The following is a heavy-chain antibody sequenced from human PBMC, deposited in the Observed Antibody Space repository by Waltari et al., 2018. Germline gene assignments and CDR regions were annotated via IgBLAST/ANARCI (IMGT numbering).Heavy chain of an antibody. CDR2: IYHSGST. J-gene: IGHJ6*03. D-gene: IGHD6-13*01. Sequence: QVQLQESGPGLVKPSETLSLTCAVSGYSISSGYYWGWIRQPPGKGLEWIGSIYHSGSTYYNPSLKSRVTISVDTSKNQFSLKLSSVTAADTAVYYCARDRGSSWPYYYYYYYMDVWGKGTTVTVS. V-gene: IGHV4-38-2*02. CDR3: ARDRGSSWPYYYYYYYMDV. CDR1: GYSISSGYY.